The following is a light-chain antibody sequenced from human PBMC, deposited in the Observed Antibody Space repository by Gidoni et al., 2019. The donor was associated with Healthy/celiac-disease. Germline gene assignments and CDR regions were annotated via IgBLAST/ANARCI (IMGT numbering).Light chain of an antibody. J-gene: IGLJ3*02. CDR3: QVWDSSSDHWV. Sequence: SYVLPQPPPVPVAPGQTARITCGGNNIGSKSVHWYQQKPCQAPVLVVYDDSDRPSGIPERFSGSNSGNTATLTISRVEAGDEADYSCQVWDSSSDHWVFGGGTKLTVL. CDR2: DDS. V-gene: IGLV3-21*02. CDR1: NIGSKS.